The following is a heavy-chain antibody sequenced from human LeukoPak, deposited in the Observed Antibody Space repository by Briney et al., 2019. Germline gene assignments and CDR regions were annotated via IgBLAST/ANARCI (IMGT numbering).Heavy chain of an antibody. CDR1: GGSISTSNYY. J-gene: IGHJ4*02. V-gene: IGHV4-39*07. CDR3: ARVTGYMIEDYFDY. CDR2: IFYSGST. Sequence: SETLSLTCTVSGGSISTSNYYWGWIRQPPGKGLEWIGNIFYSGSTYYNPSLKSRVTISVETSKNQFSLKLRSVTAADTAVYYCARVTGYMIEDYFDYWGQGTLVTVSS. D-gene: IGHD3-22*01.